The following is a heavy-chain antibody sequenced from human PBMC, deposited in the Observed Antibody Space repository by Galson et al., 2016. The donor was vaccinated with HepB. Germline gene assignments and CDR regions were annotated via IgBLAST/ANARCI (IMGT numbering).Heavy chain of an antibody. Sequence: QSGAEVKEPGESLRISCQGSGYRLTDYWITWVRQVPGKGLQWMGRIDPDDSYTNYSPSFQGHVTISVDKSINTAYLQWSTLKASDTAIYYCARALEYGSRNYYDYYAMDFWGQGTTVTVSS. D-gene: IGHD4-17*01. V-gene: IGHV5-10-1*01. J-gene: IGHJ6*02. CDR1: GYRLTDYW. CDR2: IDPDDSYT. CDR3: ARALEYGSRNYYDYYAMDF.